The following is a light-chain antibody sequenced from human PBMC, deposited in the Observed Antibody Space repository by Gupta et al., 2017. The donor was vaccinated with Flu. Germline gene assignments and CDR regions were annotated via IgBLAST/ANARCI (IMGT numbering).Light chain of an antibody. J-gene: IGKJ2*01. CDR3: QHENGFSGI. V-gene: IGKV1-5*03. CDR2: RAS. Sequence: DIQMTQSPSTLSAFVGDRVTITCRASQSVSSWLAWYQQKLGKAPKLLIYRASILQSGVPSRFSGSGSGTEFTLTISSLQPDDFATYYCQHENGFSGIFGQGTKLDIK. CDR1: QSVSSW.